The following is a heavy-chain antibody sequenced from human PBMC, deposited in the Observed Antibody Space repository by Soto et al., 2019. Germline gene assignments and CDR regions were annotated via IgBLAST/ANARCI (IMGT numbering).Heavy chain of an antibody. CDR3: ARDWWEEPAGKETVSQFDY. D-gene: IGHD6-13*01. V-gene: IGHV3-33*01. Sequence: QVHLVESGGGVVQPGRSLTLSCTASGFAFSNYGIHWVRQAPGRGLEWVAVIWSDGTKKFYACSVRGRFTISRDNSKNTKYLQMNSLRAEDTAVYYCARDWWEEPAGKETVSQFDYWGQGTLVTVSS. CDR2: IWSDGTKK. J-gene: IGHJ4*02. CDR1: GFAFSNYG.